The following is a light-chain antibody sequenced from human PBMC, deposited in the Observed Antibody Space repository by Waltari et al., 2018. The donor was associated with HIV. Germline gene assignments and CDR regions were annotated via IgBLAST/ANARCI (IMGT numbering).Light chain of an antibody. CDR2: DDT. CDR1: NIGSKS. CDR3: QVWDTSGDPWV. Sequence: SYVLTQPPSVSVAPGQTARITCGGNNIGSKSLHRYQQKPGQAPVLVVYDDTDRPSGVPERFSGSNSGNTATLNISRVEAGDEADYYCQVWDTSGDPWVFGGGTKLTVL. J-gene: IGLJ3*02. V-gene: IGLV3-21*02.